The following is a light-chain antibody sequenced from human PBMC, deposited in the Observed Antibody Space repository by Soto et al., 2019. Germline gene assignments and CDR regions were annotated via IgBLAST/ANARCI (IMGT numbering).Light chain of an antibody. CDR2: RNN. V-gene: IGLV1-47*01. CDR3: AAWDDSLSGPVV. J-gene: IGLJ2*01. CDR1: SSNIGSNY. Sequence: QSVLTQPPSASGTPGQRVTISCSGSSSNIGSNYLYWNHQPPGTAPKLLIFRNNQRPSGVPDRFSGSKAGTSASLAISGLRSEDEADYYCAAWDDSLSGPVVFGGGTKLTVL.